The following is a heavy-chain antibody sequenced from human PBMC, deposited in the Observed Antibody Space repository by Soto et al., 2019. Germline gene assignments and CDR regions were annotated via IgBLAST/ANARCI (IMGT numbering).Heavy chain of an antibody. CDR1: GGTFTPFP. CDR3: ARESGDYGRPYFDY. Sequence: SVKVSCKASGGTFTPFPFSWVRQAPGQGLEWMGGIIPTFATTNYAPKFQGRLTITADESTTTAYMELSGLTSEDTAVYYCARESGDYGRPYFDYWGQGTLVTVSS. D-gene: IGHD4-17*01. V-gene: IGHV1-69*13. J-gene: IGHJ4*02. CDR2: IIPTFATT.